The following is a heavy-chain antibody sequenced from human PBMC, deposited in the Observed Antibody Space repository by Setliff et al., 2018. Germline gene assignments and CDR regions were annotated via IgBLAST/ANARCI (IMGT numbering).Heavy chain of an antibody. D-gene: IGHD3-22*01. J-gene: IGHJ3*02. CDR2: IVVGSGNT. Sequence: SVKISCKASGYTFTSYDINWVRQATGQGLEWMGWIVVGSGNTNYAQKFQERVTITRDMSTSTAYMELSSLRSEDTAVYYCAADPHYYDSSGYYYLPSDAFDIWGQGTMVTVSS. CDR3: AADPHYYDSSGYYYLPSDAFDI. V-gene: IGHV1-58*02. CDR1: GYTFTSYD.